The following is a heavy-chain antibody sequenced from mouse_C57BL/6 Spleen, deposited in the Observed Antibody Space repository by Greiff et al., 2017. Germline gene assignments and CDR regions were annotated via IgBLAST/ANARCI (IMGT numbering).Heavy chain of an antibody. D-gene: IGHD1-1*01. CDR3: ALYYYSSSPFDY. CDR2: IDPSDSYT. J-gene: IGHJ2*01. CDR1: GYTFTSSW. Sequence: QVQLQQPGAELVMPGASVKLSCKASGYTFTSSWMHWVKQRPGQGLEWIGEIDPSDSYTNYNQKFKGKSTLTVDKSSSTAYMQLSSLTSEDSAVYYCALYYYSSSPFDYWGQGTTLTVSS. V-gene: IGHV1-69*01.